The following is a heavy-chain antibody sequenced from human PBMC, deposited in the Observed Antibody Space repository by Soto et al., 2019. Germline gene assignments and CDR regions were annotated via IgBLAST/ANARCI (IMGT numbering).Heavy chain of an antibody. V-gene: IGHV3-30*18. Sequence: GSLRLSCVASGFTFSNYAMHWVRQAPGKGLEWVAIVSYDGDNEYYADSVRGRFFISRDNSRNTLYLQTSSLRHEDTAVYYCAKDFGYNYGYDAFDIWGQGTMVT. CDR1: GFTFSNYA. CDR3: AKDFGYNYGYDAFDI. CDR2: VSYDGDNE. J-gene: IGHJ3*02. D-gene: IGHD5-18*01.